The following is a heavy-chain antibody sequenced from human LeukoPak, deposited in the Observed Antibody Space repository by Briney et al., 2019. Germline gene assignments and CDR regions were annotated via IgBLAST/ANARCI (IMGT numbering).Heavy chain of an antibody. CDR3: ATSLLSSGWYYYYYGMDV. V-gene: IGHV4-59*08. CDR2: IYYSGST. J-gene: IGHJ6*02. CDR1: GGSISSYY. D-gene: IGHD6-19*01. Sequence: SETLSLTCTVSGGSISSYYWSWIRQPPGKGLEWIGYIYYSGSTNYNPSLKSRVTISVDTSKNQFSLKLSSVTAADTAVYYCATSLLSSGWYYYYYGMDVWGQGTTVTVSS.